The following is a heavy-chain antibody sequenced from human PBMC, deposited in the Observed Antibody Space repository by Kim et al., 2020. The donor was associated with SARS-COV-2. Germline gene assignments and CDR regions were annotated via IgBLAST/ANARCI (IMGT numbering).Heavy chain of an antibody. CDR2: ISGSGGST. CDR3: AKDRCSSWFSPSVY. J-gene: IGHJ4*02. V-gene: IGHV3-23*01. CDR1: GFTFSSYA. D-gene: IGHD6-13*01. Sequence: GGSLRLSCAASGFTFSSYAMSWVRQAPGKGLEWVAAISGSGGSTYYADSVKGRFTISRDNSKNTLYLQMNSLRAEDTAVYYCAKDRCSSWFSPSVYFGQGTLVTVSP.